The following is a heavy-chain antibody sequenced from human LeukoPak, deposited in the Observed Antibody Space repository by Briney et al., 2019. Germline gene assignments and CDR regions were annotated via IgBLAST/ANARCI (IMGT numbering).Heavy chain of an antibody. V-gene: IGHV3-23*01. CDR3: ARPSGSYSQGFDY. D-gene: IGHD1-26*01. CDR1: GFTFSSYA. J-gene: IGHJ4*02. CDR2: ISGGGGST. Sequence: GGSLRLSCAASGFTFSSYAMSWVRQAPGKGLEWVSAISGGGGSTYYADSVKGRFTISRDNSKNTLYLQMNSLRAEDTAVYYCARPSGSYSQGFDYWGQGTLVTVSS.